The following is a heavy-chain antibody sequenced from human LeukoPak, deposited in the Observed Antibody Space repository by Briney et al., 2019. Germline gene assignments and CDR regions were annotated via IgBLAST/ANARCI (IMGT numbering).Heavy chain of an antibody. D-gene: IGHD5-18*01. CDR3: ARWIQLWSYYGMDV. J-gene: IGHJ6*02. CDR1: GFGFTFSNHA. V-gene: IGHV3-48*03. CDR2: ISSSGSTI. Sequence: PGGSLRLSCAASGFGFTFSNHAMSWVRQAPGKGLEWVSYISSSGSTIYYADSVKGRFTISRDNAKNSLYLQMNSPRAEGTAVYYCARWIQLWSYYGMDVWGQGTTVTVSS.